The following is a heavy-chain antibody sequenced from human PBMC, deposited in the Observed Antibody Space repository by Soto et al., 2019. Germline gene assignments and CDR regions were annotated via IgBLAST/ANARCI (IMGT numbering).Heavy chain of an antibody. CDR2: INHSGST. J-gene: IGHJ6*02. Sequence: QVQLQQWGAGLLKPSETLSLTCAVYGGSFSRYYWSWIRQPPGKGLEWIGEINHSGSTNYNPSLKSRVTISVDTSKNQFSLKLSSVTAADTAVYYCARGSPYYYGSGSYYNSYYYYGMDVWGQGTTVTVSS. CDR3: ARGSPYYYGSGSYYNSYYYYGMDV. CDR1: GGSFSRYY. V-gene: IGHV4-34*01. D-gene: IGHD3-10*01.